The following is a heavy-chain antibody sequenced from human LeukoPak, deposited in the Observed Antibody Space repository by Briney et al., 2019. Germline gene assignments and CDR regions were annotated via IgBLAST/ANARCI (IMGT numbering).Heavy chain of an antibody. CDR2: INHSGST. CDR1: GGSSSGYY. V-gene: IGHV4-34*01. J-gene: IGHJ4*02. CDR3: ARPLGYCSSTSCPPLRY. Sequence: SETLSLTCAVYGGSSSGYYWSWIRQPPGKGLEWIGEINHSGSTNYNPSLKSRVTISVDTSKNQFSLKLSSVTAADTAVYYCARPLGYCSSTSCPPLRYLGQGTLVTVSS. D-gene: IGHD2-2*01.